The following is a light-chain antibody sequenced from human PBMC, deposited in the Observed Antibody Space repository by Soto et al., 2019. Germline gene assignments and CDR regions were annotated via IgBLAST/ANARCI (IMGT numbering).Light chain of an antibody. Sequence: QPVLTQPPSVSGAPGQRVTISCTGSSSNIGAGYDVHWYQQLPGTAPKLLIYGNSNRPSGVPDRFSGSKSGTSASLAITGLQAEDEADYYCQSFDSSLSGLFGGGTKLTAL. CDR1: SSNIGAGYD. CDR3: QSFDSSLSGL. CDR2: GNS. J-gene: IGLJ2*01. V-gene: IGLV1-40*01.